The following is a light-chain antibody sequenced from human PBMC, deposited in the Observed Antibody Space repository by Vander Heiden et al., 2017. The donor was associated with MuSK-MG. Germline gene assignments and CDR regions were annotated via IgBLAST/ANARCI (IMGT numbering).Light chain of an antibody. CDR1: DLGNKY. J-gene: IGLJ2*01. CDR2: QDN. CDR3: LAWDGSTSI. Sequence: SYELSQPSSVSVSPGQTARISCSGNDLGNKYCAWYQQKPGQSPRRPIYQDNKRPSAIPQRFYGSSSGNKGNLTISGTQAFEEAYDYCLAWDGSTSIFGGGTKMPVL. V-gene: IGLV3-1*01.